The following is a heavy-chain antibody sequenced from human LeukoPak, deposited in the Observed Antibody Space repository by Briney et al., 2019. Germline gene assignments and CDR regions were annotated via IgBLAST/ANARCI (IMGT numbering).Heavy chain of an antibody. V-gene: IGHV4-59*01. D-gene: IGHD5-18*01. CDR2: IYYSGST. J-gene: IGHJ3*02. CDR1: GGSISSYY. Sequence: SETLSLTCTVSGGSISSYYWSWIRQPPGKGLEWIGYIYYSGSTNYNPSLKSRVTISVDTSKNQFSLKLSSVTAADTAVYYCARGYSYGYGAAFDIWGQGTMVTVSS. CDR3: ARGYSYGYGAAFDI.